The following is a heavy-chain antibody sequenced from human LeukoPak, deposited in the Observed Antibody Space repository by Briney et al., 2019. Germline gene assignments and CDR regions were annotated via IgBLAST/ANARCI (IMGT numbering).Heavy chain of an antibody. D-gene: IGHD3-3*01. J-gene: IGHJ4*02. Sequence: SVKVSCKASGGTFSSYAISWVRQAPGQGLEWMGGIIPIFGTANYAQKFQGRVTITADGSTSTAYMELSSLRSEDTAVYYCARGWLRFLEWLLDYWGQGTLVTVSS. CDR2: IIPIFGTA. CDR3: ARGWLRFLEWLLDY. V-gene: IGHV1-69*13. CDR1: GGTFSSYA.